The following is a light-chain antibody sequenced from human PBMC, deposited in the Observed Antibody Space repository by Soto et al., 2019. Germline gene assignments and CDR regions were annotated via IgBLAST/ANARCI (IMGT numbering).Light chain of an antibody. CDR3: NSYTSTSARV. J-gene: IGLJ3*02. Sequence: QSVLTQPASVSGSPGQSITISCTGTSNDVGGVDFVSWYQQHPGKAPKVIIYEVSNRPSGVSDRFSGSKSGNTASLTISGLQAEDEADYYCNSYTSTSARVFGGGTKLTVL. CDR2: EVS. CDR1: SNDVGGVDF. V-gene: IGLV2-14*01.